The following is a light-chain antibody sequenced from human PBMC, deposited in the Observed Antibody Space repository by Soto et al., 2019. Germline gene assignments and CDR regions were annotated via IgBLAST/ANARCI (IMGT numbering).Light chain of an antibody. CDR3: QQLNSYPRT. CDR1: QGISSY. Sequence: DIHLTQSPSFLSASVGDRVTITCRASQGISSYLAWYQQKPGKAPKLLIYAASTLQSGVPSRLSGSGSGTEFTLTISSLQPEDFATYYCQQLNSYPRTFGQGTKVDIK. J-gene: IGKJ1*01. CDR2: AAS. V-gene: IGKV1-9*01.